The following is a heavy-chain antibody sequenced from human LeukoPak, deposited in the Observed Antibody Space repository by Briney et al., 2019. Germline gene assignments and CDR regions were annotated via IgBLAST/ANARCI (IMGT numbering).Heavy chain of an antibody. Sequence: PSETLSLTCAVYGGSFSGYYWSWIRQPPGKGLEWIGEINHSGSTNYNPSLKSRVTTSVDTSKNQFSLKLTSMTAADTAVYYCARLPVFGTGYFDYWGQGTLVTVSS. CDR3: ARLPVFGTGYFDY. CDR2: INHSGST. V-gene: IGHV4-34*01. CDR1: GGSFSGYY. D-gene: IGHD2-8*02. J-gene: IGHJ4*02.